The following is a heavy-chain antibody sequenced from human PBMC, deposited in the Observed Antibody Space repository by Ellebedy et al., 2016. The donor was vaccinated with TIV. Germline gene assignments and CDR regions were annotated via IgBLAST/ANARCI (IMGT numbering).Heavy chain of an antibody. V-gene: IGHV3-23*01. J-gene: IGHJ4*02. D-gene: IGHD3-22*01. CDR1: GFRFSDYA. CDR3: AKYTGYLSRHFDQ. Sequence: GESLKISCAASGFRFSDYAMSWVRQAPGKGLEWVSVIGGASGGIQYAESVTGRFTISRDNSENTLWLQMNSLRAEDTAVYYCAKYTGYLSRHFDQWGQGTLVTVSS. CDR2: IGGASGGI.